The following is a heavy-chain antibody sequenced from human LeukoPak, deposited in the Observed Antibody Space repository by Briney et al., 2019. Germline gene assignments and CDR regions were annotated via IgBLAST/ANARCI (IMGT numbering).Heavy chain of an antibody. V-gene: IGHV1-2*02. J-gene: IGHJ4*02. CDR1: GYTFTGYY. CDR2: INPNSGGT. Sequence: ASVKVSCKASGYTFTGYYMHWVRQAPGQGPEWMGWINPNSGGTNYAQKFQGRVTMTRDTSISTAYMELSRLRSDDTAVYYCARDDYYDSSGFDYWGQGTLVTVSS. CDR3: ARDDYYDSSGFDY. D-gene: IGHD3-22*01.